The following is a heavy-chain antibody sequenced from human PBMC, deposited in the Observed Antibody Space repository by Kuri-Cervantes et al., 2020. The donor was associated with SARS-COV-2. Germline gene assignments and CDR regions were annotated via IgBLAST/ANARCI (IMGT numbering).Heavy chain of an antibody. J-gene: IGHJ4*02. V-gene: IGHV4-34*08. Sequence: ESLKISCAASGFTFSDYYMSWIRQPPGKGLEWIGEINHSGSTNYNPSLKSRVTISVDTSKHQLSLKLSSVTAADTAVYYCAGSPGGVFDCWGQGTLVTVSS. CDR3: AGSPGGVFDC. CDR2: INHSGST. CDR1: GFTFSDYY. D-gene: IGHD3-16*01.